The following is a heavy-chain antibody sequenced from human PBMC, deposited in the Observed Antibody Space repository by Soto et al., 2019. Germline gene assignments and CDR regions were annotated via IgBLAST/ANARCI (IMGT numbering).Heavy chain of an antibody. J-gene: IGHJ6*02. CDR1: EFTCRIFA. V-gene: IGHV3-30*14. D-gene: IGHD2-15*01. Sequence: QVHLVESGGGVVQPGSSLRLSCAASEFTCRIFAMHWLRQSPGKGLEWVAVISYDGSRKADSVKGRFTVSRDNSWNTLYLQMTSLRAEDTAISSCARVDREDIEEVVGVRPGEYSMDVWGQGTTVSVSS. CDR3: ARVDREDIEEVVGVRPGEYSMDV. CDR2: ISYDGSRK.